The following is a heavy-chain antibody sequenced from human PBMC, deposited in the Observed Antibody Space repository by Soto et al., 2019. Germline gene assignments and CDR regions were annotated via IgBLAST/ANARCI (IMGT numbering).Heavy chain of an antibody. D-gene: IGHD5-18*01. V-gene: IGHV5-51*01. CDR1: GYSFTSYW. Sequence: PGESLKISCQGCGYSFTSYWIGLVLQMPGKGLEWMGIIYPGDSDTRYSPSFQGQVTISADKSIATAYLQWSSLKASDTAMYYCARPGNGYKAVYYGLDVWGQGTTVTVSS. CDR3: ARPGNGYKAVYYGLDV. J-gene: IGHJ6*02. CDR2: IYPGDSDT.